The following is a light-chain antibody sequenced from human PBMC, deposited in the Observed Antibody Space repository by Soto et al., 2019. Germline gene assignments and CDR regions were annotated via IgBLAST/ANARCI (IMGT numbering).Light chain of an antibody. V-gene: IGKV1-6*01. CDR3: RQDYNYPWT. CDR2: AAT. Sequence: AIQLTQSPSSLSASVGDRVTITCRASTGIRTDLSWYQQKPGKVPKVLIYAATSLHSGVPSRFSGSGSGTDFTLTISSLQPEDFATYYCRQDYNYPWTFGQETNVEI. J-gene: IGKJ1*01. CDR1: TGIRTD.